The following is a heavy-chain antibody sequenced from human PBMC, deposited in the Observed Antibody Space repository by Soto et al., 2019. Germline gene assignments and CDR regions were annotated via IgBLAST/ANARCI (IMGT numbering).Heavy chain of an antibody. Sequence: PGGSLRLSCAASGFTFSSYGMHWVRQAPGKGLEWVAVIWYDGSNKCYADSVKGRFTISRDNSKNTLYLQMNSLRAEDTAVYYCARGREAYDAFDIWGQGTMVTVSS. J-gene: IGHJ3*02. CDR3: ARGREAYDAFDI. CDR2: IWYDGSNK. V-gene: IGHV3-33*01. CDR1: GFTFSSYG.